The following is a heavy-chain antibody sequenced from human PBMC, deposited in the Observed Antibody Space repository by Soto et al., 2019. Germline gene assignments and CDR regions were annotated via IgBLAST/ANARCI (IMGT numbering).Heavy chain of an antibody. CDR3: ARDGGVLMVYAAFDY. CDR1: GYAFTNYG. V-gene: IGHV1-18*01. CDR2: ISPYNGNT. D-gene: IGHD2-8*01. J-gene: IGHJ4*02. Sequence: QVQLVQSGAEVKKPGASVKVSCKASGYAFTNYGFSWVRQAPGQGLEWMGWISPYNGNTEYAQKLQDRVTMTTDTSTNTAYMELRSLRSDDTAVYYCARDGGVLMVYAAFDYWGQGTLVTVSS.